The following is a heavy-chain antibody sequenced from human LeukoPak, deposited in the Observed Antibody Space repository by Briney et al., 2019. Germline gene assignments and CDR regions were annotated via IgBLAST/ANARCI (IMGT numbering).Heavy chain of an antibody. V-gene: IGHV3-9*01. Sequence: KSGGSLRLSCAASGFTFDDYAMHWVRQAPGKGLEWVSGISWNSGSIGYADSVKGRFTISRDTSLNTLYLQMNNLRAEDTAVYFCAKRGVVIRGILVIGYHQEAYHYDFWGQGVLVTVSS. CDR3: AKRGVVIRGILVIGYHQEAYHYDF. J-gene: IGHJ4*02. CDR1: GFTFDDYA. CDR2: ISWNSGSI. D-gene: IGHD3-10*01.